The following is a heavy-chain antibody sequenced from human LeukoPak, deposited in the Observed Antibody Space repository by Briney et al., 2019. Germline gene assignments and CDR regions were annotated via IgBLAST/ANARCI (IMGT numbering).Heavy chain of an antibody. V-gene: IGHV1-3*01. CDR2: INAGNGNT. CDR1: GYTFTSYA. D-gene: IGHD4-17*01. J-gene: IGHJ6*02. CDR3: ARDLISFYGDYALSSSGMDV. Sequence: ASVKVSCKASGYTFTSYAMHWVRLAPGQRLEWMGWINAGNGNTKYSQKFQGRVTITRDTSASTAYMELSSLRSEDTAVYYCARDLISFYGDYALSSSGMDVWGQGTTVTVSS.